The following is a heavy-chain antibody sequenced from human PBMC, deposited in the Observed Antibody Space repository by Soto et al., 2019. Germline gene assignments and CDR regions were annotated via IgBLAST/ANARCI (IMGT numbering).Heavy chain of an antibody. Sequence: GGSRRRSCAASGCTLSSYWISWVRQAPGKGLEWVANIKQDGSEKYYVDSVKGRFTISRDNAKNSLYLQMNSLRAEDTAVYYCASLSIAGSYYYGMDVWGQGTPVSVSS. D-gene: IGHD6-6*01. V-gene: IGHV3-7*05. CDR3: ASLSIAGSYYYGMDV. J-gene: IGHJ6*02. CDR2: IKQDGSEK. CDR1: GCTLSSYW.